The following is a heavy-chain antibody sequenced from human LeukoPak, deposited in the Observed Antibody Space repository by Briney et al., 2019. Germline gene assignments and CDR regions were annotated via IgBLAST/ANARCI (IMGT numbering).Heavy chain of an antibody. J-gene: IGHJ4*02. CDR2: IIPIFGTA. D-gene: IGHD6-19*01. CDR1: GSTFSSYA. V-gene: IGHV1-69*05. CDR3: ARHRDLSNSSGWFGVFDY. Sequence: GSSVKVSCKASGSTFSSYAISWVRQAPGQGLEWMGGIIPIFGTANYAQKFQGRVTITTDESTSTACMELSSLRSEDTAVYYCARHRDLSNSSGWFGVFDYWGQGTLVTVSS.